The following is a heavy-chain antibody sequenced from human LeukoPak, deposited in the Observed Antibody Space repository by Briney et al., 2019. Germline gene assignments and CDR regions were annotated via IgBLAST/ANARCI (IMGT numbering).Heavy chain of an antibody. Sequence: GASVKVSCKVSGYTLTELSMHWVRQAPGKGLEWMGGFDPEDGETIYAQKFQGRVTMTEDASTDTAYMELSSLRSEDTAVYYCATDSWSLSQWLVREGFDYWGQGTLVTVSS. V-gene: IGHV1-24*01. CDR2: FDPEDGET. J-gene: IGHJ4*02. CDR1: GYTLTELS. CDR3: ATDSWSLSQWLVREGFDY. D-gene: IGHD6-19*01.